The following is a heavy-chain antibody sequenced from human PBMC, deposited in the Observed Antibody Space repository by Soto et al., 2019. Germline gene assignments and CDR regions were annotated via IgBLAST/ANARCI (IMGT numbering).Heavy chain of an antibody. J-gene: IGHJ6*02. CDR3: ERAVYTHGSPYYGMDV. V-gene: IGHV1-3*01. D-gene: IGHD5-18*01. CDR1: GYTFTSYP. Sequence: ASVKVSCQAYGYTFTSYPTHWVRQAPGQRLEWMGWIDAGNGNTKDSQKFPGRVPFTTDTSASTAYMDLSSLGSEDTAVYYCERAVYTHGSPYYGMDVWGQGTTVTVSS. CDR2: IDAGNGNT.